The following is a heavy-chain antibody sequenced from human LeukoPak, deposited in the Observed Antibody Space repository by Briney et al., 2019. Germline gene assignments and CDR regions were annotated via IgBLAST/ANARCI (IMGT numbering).Heavy chain of an antibody. CDR2: IVVGSGNT. CDR1: GFTFTSSA. D-gene: IGHD6-13*01. J-gene: IGHJ4*02. Sequence: SVKVSCKASGFTFTSSAVQWVRQAGGQRLEWIGWIVVGSGNTNYAQKFQERVTITRDMSTSTAYMELSSLRSEDTAVYYCAATAARAAAPSSYWGQGTLVTASS. V-gene: IGHV1-58*01. CDR3: AATAARAAAPSSY.